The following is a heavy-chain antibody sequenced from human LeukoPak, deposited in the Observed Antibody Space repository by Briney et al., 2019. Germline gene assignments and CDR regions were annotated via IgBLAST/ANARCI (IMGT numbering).Heavy chain of an antibody. CDR1: GFPFSPAW. CDR3: TRENYVPDS. J-gene: IGHJ5*02. D-gene: IGHD3-10*02. CDR2: ISNGGGAT. Sequence: GGSLRLSCAGSGFPFSPAWMSWVRQTPGKGLEWVASISNGGGATFYGDSVRGRFTVSRDDAKNSLFLQMNGLRSDDTAVYYCTRENYVPDSWGQGTLVTVSS. V-gene: IGHV3-7*03.